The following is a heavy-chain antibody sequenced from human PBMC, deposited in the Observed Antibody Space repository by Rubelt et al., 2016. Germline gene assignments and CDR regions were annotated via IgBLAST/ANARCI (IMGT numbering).Heavy chain of an antibody. Sequence: RGLEWVSTIVYSGNDQFYADSVKGRFTISRDNARNLVFLQMNSLRVDDTAVYYCAKELWSGDTSDWYGGGEWGQGTLVTVSS. J-gene: IGHJ4*02. V-gene: IGHV3-21*04. D-gene: IGHD6-19*01. CDR2: IVYSGNDQ. CDR3: AKELWSGDTSDWYGGGE.